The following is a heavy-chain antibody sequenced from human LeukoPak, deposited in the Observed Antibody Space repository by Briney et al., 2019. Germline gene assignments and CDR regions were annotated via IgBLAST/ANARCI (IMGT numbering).Heavy chain of an antibody. Sequence: SETLSLNCTVSGGSISSGSYYWSWIRQPAGRGLEWTGRLYTSGSTNYNPSLKSRVTISVDTSKNQFSLKLSSVTAADTAVYYSAALRLGELSLDAFDIWGQGTMVTVSS. D-gene: IGHD3-16*02. CDR1: GGSISSGSYY. J-gene: IGHJ3*02. CDR3: AALRLGELSLDAFDI. CDR2: LYTSGST. V-gene: IGHV4-61*02.